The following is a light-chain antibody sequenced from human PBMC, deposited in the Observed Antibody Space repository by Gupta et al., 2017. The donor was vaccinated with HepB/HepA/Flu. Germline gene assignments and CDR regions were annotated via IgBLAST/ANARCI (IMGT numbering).Light chain of an antibody. CDR2: GVT. CDR1: SSDVGAYNY. V-gene: IGLV2-11*01. Sequence: HSALTQPRSVSGSPGQSVPISCTGTSSDVGAYNYVSLYQQHPDKAPKLIIYGVTQRPSGVPDRFSGSKSDNTASLTISGLQSDDESIYYCCSYAGNYSLLFGGGTELTGL. J-gene: IGLJ2*01. CDR3: CSYAGNYSLL.